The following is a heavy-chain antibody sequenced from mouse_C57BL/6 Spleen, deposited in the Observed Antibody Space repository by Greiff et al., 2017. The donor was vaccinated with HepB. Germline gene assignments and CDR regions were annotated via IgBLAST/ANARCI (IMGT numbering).Heavy chain of an antibody. CDR2: IDPSDSYT. V-gene: IGHV1-50*01. D-gene: IGHD4-1*01. J-gene: IGHJ1*03. CDR1: GYTFTSYW. Sequence: VQLQQPGAELVKPGASVKLSCKASGYTFTSYWMQWVKQRPGQGLEWIGEIDPSDSYTNYNQKFKGKATLTVDTSSSTAYMQLSSLTSEDSAVYYCARRITGTRYFDVWGTGTTVTVSS. CDR3: ARRITGTRYFDV.